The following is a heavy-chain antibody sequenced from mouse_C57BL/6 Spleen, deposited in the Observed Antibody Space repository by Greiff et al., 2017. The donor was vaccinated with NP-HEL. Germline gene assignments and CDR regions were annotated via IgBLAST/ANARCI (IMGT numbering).Heavy chain of an antibody. D-gene: IGHD1-1*01. CDR3: ARNEGDNYGSSRGYLDV. V-gene: IGHV2-2*01. CDR1: GFSLTSYG. CDR2: IWSGGST. J-gene: IGHJ1*03. Sequence: VQRVESGPGLVQPSQSLSITCTVSGFSLTSYGVHWVRQSPGKGLEWLGVIWSGGSTAYNAAFISRLSISKDNSKSQIFFKMNSMQADDTAIYDCARNEGDNYGSSRGYLDVWGKGTTVTVSS.